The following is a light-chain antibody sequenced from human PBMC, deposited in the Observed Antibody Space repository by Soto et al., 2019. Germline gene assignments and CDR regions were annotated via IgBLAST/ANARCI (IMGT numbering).Light chain of an antibody. CDR2: DAY. Sequence: EIVLTQSPATLSLSPGERATLSCRASQSVSSSLVWYQQKPGQAPRLLIYDAYNRATGIPARFSGSGSGTDFTLTISSLEPEDFAVYYCQQRNNWPPITFGQGTRLEIK. V-gene: IGKV3-11*01. CDR3: QQRNNWPPIT. J-gene: IGKJ5*01. CDR1: QSVSSS.